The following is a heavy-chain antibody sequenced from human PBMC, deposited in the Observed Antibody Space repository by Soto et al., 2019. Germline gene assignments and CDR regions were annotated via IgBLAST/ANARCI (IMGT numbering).Heavy chain of an antibody. J-gene: IGHJ4*02. CDR1: GFTFSSYS. V-gene: IGHV3-21*04. CDR3: AKNRWTTEVTEVLLYFDS. Sequence: GGSLRLSCAASGFTFSSYSMNWVRQAPGKGLEWVSSISSSSSYIYYADSVKGRFTISRDNSKNTLYLQMNSLRDEDTAVYYCAKNRWTTEVTEVLLYFDSWGQGTLVTVSS. CDR2: ISSSSSYI. D-gene: IGHD4-17*01.